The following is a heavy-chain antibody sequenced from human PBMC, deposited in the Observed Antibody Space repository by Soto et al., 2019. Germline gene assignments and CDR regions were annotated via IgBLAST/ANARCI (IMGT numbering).Heavy chain of an antibody. CDR2: ISTGDGDT. D-gene: IGHD6-19*01. CDR3: AREVRSAGEDR. Sequence: QVQFIQSGAEVKKPGASVRVSCKASGYTFTNYAMHWVRQAPGQSLEWMGWISTGDGDTRYSQKFQGRVSITRETSASTVYMDLSSLSSEDTAVYYCAREVRSAGEDRWGQGTLVSVSS. J-gene: IGHJ5*02. V-gene: IGHV1-3*04. CDR1: GYTFTNYA.